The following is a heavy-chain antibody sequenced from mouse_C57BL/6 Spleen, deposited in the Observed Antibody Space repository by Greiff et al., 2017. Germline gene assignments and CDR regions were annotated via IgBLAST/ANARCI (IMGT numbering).Heavy chain of an antibody. Sequence: QVQLQQSGAELVRPGASVTLSCKASGYTFTDYEMHWVKQTPVHGLEWIGAIDPETGGTAYNQKFKGKAILTADKSSSTAYMGLRSLTSEDSAVYYCTRGGGDAMDYWGQGTSVTVSS. V-gene: IGHV1-15*01. CDR3: TRGGGDAMDY. CDR2: IDPETGGT. J-gene: IGHJ4*01. CDR1: GYTFTDYE.